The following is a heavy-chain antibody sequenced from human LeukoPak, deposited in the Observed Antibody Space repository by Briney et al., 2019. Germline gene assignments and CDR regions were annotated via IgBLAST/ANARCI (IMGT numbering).Heavy chain of an antibody. D-gene: IGHD2-15*01. Sequence: GGSLRLSCAASGFTFSNYWMHWVRQAPGKGLVWVSRINSDGINTSYADSVKGRFTISRDNAKNTLNLQMNSLRAEDTAVYYCAKEVRVAAPYNWFDPWGQGTLVTVSS. CDR1: GFTFSNYW. CDR2: INSDGINT. CDR3: AKEVRVAAPYNWFDP. J-gene: IGHJ5*02. V-gene: IGHV3-74*01.